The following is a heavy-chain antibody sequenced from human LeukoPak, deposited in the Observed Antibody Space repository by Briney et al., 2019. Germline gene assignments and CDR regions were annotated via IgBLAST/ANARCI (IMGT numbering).Heavy chain of an antibody. V-gene: IGHV3-23*01. CDR1: GFTFSTYA. J-gene: IGHJ4*02. Sequence: PGVSLRLSCAASGFTFSTYAMSWVRQAPGKWLEWVLCIAGSGDGTYYAVFVKGRFTISRDNSKNTLYLQMNSLRAEDTAVYYCAKGGSSGYYLFDYWGQGTLVTVSS. D-gene: IGHD6-19*01. CDR2: IAGSGDGT. CDR3: AKGGSSGYYLFDY.